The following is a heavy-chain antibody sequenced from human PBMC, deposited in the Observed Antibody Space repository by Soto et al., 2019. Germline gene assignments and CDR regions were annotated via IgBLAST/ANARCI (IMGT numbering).Heavy chain of an antibody. Sequence: GGSLRLSCAASGFTFSGSAMHWVRQASGKGLEWVGRIRSKANSYATAYAASVKGRFTISRDDSKNTAYLQMNSLKTEDTAVYYCTSNEDIVVVPAAPQDYRGQGTLVTVSS. CDR1: GFTFSGSA. D-gene: IGHD2-2*01. CDR3: TSNEDIVVVPAAPQDY. V-gene: IGHV3-73*01. J-gene: IGHJ4*02. CDR2: IRSKANSYAT.